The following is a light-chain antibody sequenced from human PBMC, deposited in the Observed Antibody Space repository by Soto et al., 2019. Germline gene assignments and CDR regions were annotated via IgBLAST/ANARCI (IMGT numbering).Light chain of an antibody. V-gene: IGKV3-20*01. CDR3: QQYEKWPWT. CDR2: GAS. J-gene: IGKJ1*01. CDR1: QSVSSSF. Sequence: EIVLTQSPGTLSLSPGERATLSCRASQSVSSSFLAWYQQKPGQAPRLLIYGASSRATGIPDRFSGSGSGTDFTLTISRLEPEDFAVYYCQQYEKWPWTFGQGTKVDIK.